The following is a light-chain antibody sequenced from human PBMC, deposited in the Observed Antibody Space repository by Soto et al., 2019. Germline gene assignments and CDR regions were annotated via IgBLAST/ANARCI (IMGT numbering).Light chain of an antibody. CDR3: QHYGSSRT. CDR2: GAS. J-gene: IGKJ1*01. Sequence: EIVLTQSPGTLSLSPGERATLSCRASQSVTSDLAWYRQKPGQSPRLLIYGASNRATGIPDRFSGSGSGIDFTLTISRLEPEDFAVYYCQHYGSSRTFGQGTKVEIK. CDR1: QSVTSD. V-gene: IGKV3-20*01.